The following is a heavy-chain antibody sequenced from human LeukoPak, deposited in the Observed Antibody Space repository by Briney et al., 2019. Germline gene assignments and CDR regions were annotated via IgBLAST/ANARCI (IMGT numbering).Heavy chain of an antibody. CDR1: GGSFSGYY. CDR3: ARVVVVETSYFDY. D-gene: IGHD3-22*01. CDR2: TNHSGST. Sequence: SETLSLTCAVYGGSFSGYYWSWIRQPPGKGLEWIGETNHSGSTNYNPSLKSRVTISVDTSKNQFSLKLSSVTAADTAVYYCARVVVVETSYFDYWGQGTLVTVSS. J-gene: IGHJ4*02. V-gene: IGHV4-34*01.